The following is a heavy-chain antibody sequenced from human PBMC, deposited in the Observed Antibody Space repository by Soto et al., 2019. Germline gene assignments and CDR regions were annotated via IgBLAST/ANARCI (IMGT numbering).Heavy chain of an antibody. Sequence: SETLSLTCTVSGGSISSSIYYWGWIRQPPGKGLEWIGSIFYSGNAYYNPSLKSRVTISVDTSKNQFSLKLSSVTATDTAVFYCARLFDGMDVWGRGTAVTVSS. V-gene: IGHV4-39*01. CDR3: ARLFDGMDV. CDR2: IFYSGNA. CDR1: GGSISSSIYY. J-gene: IGHJ6*02.